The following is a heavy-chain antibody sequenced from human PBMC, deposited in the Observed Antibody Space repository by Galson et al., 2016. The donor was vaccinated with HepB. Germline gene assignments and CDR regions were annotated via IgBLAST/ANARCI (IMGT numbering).Heavy chain of an antibody. Sequence: QSGAEVKKPGESLRISCQGSGNDFTKYWINWVRQMPGKGLEWMGKVDPSDSYPNYSPSFQGHITMSADKSTTTVYLQWSSLKASDTAMYYCTRGSLIYSSNWSPVDSWGQGTLVTVAS. CDR2: VDPSDSYP. V-gene: IGHV5-10-1*01. CDR3: TRGSLIYSSNWSPVDS. CDR1: GNDFTKYW. J-gene: IGHJ4*02. D-gene: IGHD6-13*01.